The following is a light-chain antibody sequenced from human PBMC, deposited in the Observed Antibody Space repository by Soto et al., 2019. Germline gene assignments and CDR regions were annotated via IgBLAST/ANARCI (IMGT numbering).Light chain of an antibody. CDR1: TFNIGAGYD. Sequence: QSVLTQPPSVSGAPGQRVTISCTGSTFNIGAGYDVHWYQHLPGTAPKLLIYLNNNRPSGVPDRFSGSKSGTSASLAITGLQADDEADYYCQSYDISLSAWVFGGGTKLTVL. J-gene: IGLJ3*02. CDR3: QSYDISLSAWV. CDR2: LNN. V-gene: IGLV1-40*01.